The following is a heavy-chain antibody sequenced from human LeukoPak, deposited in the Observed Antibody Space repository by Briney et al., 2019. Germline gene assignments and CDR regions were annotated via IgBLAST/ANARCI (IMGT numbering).Heavy chain of an antibody. CDR3: ARGGSSWRSRFDP. Sequence: ASVKVSCKASGYTFTSYAMHWVRQAPGQRLEWMGWINAGNGNTKSSQKFKGRVTITRATSASTAYMELRSLRSEDTDVYYCARGGSSWRSRFDPWGQGSLVTVSS. CDR1: GYTFTSYA. CDR2: INAGNGNT. D-gene: IGHD6-13*01. V-gene: IGHV1-3*01. J-gene: IGHJ5*02.